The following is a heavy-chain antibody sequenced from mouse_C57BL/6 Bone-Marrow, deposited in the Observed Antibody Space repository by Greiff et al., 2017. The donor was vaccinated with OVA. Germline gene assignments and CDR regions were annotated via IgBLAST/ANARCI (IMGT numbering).Heavy chain of an antibody. CDR1: GYAFSSSW. CDR3: ARSTITTVVLDY. CDR2: IYPGDGDT. D-gene: IGHD1-1*01. V-gene: IGHV1-82*01. J-gene: IGHJ2*01. Sequence: QVQLKQSGPELVKPGASVKISCKASGYAFSSSWMNWVKQRPGKGLEWIGRIYPGDGDTNYNGKFKGKATLTADKSSSTAYMQLSSLTSEDSAVYFCARSTITTVVLDYWGQGTTLTVSS.